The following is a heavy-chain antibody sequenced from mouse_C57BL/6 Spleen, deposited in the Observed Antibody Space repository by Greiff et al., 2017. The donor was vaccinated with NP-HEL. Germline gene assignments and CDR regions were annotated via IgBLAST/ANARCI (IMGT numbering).Heavy chain of an antibody. CDR1: GFNIQNTY. Sequence: VQLQQSVAELVRPGASVKLSCTASGFNIQNTYMHWVKQRPEQGLEWIGRIDPANGNTKYAPKFQGKATITADTSSNTAYLQLSSLTSEDTAIYYCARCYSNYDYFDYWGQGTTLTVSS. CDR3: ARCYSNYDYFDY. CDR2: IDPANGNT. D-gene: IGHD2-5*01. J-gene: IGHJ2*01. V-gene: IGHV14-3*01.